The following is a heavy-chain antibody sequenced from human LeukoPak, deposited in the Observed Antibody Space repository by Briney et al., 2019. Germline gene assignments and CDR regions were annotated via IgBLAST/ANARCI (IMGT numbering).Heavy chain of an antibody. CDR1: GFILSTYS. D-gene: IGHD2-21*02. V-gene: IGHV3-48*01. CDR3: AKTKSCGGDCYSWYFDY. CDR2: ISSGSSTI. J-gene: IGHJ4*02. Sequence: GGSLRLSCAASGFILSTYSMNWVRQAPGKGLEWVSYISSGSSTIYYADSVKGRFTISRDNAKNSLYLQMNSLRAEDTAVYYCAKTKSCGGDCYSWYFDYWGQETLVTVSS.